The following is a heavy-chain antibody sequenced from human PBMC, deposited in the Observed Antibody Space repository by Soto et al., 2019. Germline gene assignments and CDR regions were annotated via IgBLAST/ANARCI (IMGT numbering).Heavy chain of an antibody. Sequence: SGPTLVNPTQTLTLTCTFSGFSLSTSGVGVGWIRQPPGKALEWLALIYWDDDKRYSPSLKSRLTITKDTSKNQVVLTMTNMDPVDTATYYCAHTYYYDSSGQTFFDYWGQGTLVTVSS. CDR2: IYWDDDK. D-gene: IGHD3-22*01. CDR1: GFSLSTSGVG. J-gene: IGHJ4*02. CDR3: AHTYYYDSSGQTFFDY. V-gene: IGHV2-5*02.